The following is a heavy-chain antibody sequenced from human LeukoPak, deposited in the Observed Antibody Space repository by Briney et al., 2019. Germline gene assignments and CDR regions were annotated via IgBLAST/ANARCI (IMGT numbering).Heavy chain of an antibody. D-gene: IGHD5-18*01. Sequence: GASVTVSCKASGYTFTSYGISWVRQAPGQGLEWMGWISAYNGNTNYAQKLQGRVTMTTDTSTSTAYMELRSLRSDDTAVYYCARVRYSYGLAGVEVDYWGQGTLVTVSS. CDR1: GYTFTSYG. CDR3: ARVRYSYGLAGVEVDY. V-gene: IGHV1-18*01. CDR2: ISAYNGNT. J-gene: IGHJ4*02.